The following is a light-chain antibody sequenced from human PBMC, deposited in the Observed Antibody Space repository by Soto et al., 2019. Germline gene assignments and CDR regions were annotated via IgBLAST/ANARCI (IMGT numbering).Light chain of an antibody. CDR1: QTISSW. CDR3: QQYNSYPWT. Sequence: DIQMTQSPSTLSASVGDRVTISCRASQTISSWLAWYQQKPGKAPKLLIYDASNLESGVPSRFSGSGSGTEFTLTISSLQPDDFAPYYCQQYNSYPWTFGQGTKVEIK. CDR2: DAS. J-gene: IGKJ1*01. V-gene: IGKV1-5*01.